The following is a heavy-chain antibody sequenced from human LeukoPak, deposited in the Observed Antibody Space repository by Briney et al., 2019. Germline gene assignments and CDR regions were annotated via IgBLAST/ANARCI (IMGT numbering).Heavy chain of an antibody. J-gene: IGHJ6*03. CDR2: IYPGDSDT. V-gene: IGHV5-51*03. Sequence: PGESLKISFKGSGYSFTSYWIGWVRQMPGKGLEWMGIIYPGDSDTRYSPSFQGQVTISADKSISTAYLQWSSLKASDTAICYCARGVPATINYYYMDVWGEGTTVTVSS. CDR3: ARGVPATINYYYMDV. CDR1: GYSFTSYW. D-gene: IGHD2-2*01.